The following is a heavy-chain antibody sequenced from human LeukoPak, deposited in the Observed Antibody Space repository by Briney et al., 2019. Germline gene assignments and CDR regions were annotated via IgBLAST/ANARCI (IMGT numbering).Heavy chain of an antibody. V-gene: IGHV3-30*02. CDR1: GFTFSSYG. J-gene: IGHJ4*02. Sequence: GGSLRLSCAASGFTFSSYGMHWVRQAPGKGLEGVAFIRYDGSNKYYADSVKGRFTISRDNSKNTLYLQMNSLRAEDTAVYYCAKVYSSISGGLDYWGQGTLVTVSS. CDR2: IRYDGSNK. D-gene: IGHD6-13*01. CDR3: AKVYSSISGGLDY.